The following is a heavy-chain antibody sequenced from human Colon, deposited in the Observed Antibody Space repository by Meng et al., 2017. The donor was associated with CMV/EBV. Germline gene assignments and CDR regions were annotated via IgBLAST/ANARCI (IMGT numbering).Heavy chain of an antibody. Sequence: GESLKISCAASGFTFSSSVMSWVRQAPGKGLQWVATISGSGRDTFYEDSLQGRFSISRDNSKNTLLLQMTSLRAEDTAVYYCARNIGMAAMRDCFDYWGQGTLVTVSS. CDR3: ARNIGMAAMRDCFDY. CDR2: ISGSGRDT. D-gene: IGHD5-24*01. CDR1: GFTFSSSV. V-gene: IGHV3-23*01. J-gene: IGHJ4*02.